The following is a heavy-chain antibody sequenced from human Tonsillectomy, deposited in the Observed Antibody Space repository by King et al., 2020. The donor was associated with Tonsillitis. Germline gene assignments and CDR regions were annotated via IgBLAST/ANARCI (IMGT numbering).Heavy chain of an antibody. V-gene: IGHV1-69*01. D-gene: IGHD2-2*01. Sequence: VQLVESGAEVKKPGSSVKVSCKASGGTFSSYAISWVRQAPGQGLEWMGGIIPIFGTANYAQRFQGRVTITADESTSTAYMELSSVRSEDTAVYYCASRTSSNPAYYYYGMDVWGQGTTVTVSS. CDR1: GGTFSSYA. CDR2: IIPIFGTA. CDR3: ASRTSSNPAYYYYGMDV. J-gene: IGHJ6*02.